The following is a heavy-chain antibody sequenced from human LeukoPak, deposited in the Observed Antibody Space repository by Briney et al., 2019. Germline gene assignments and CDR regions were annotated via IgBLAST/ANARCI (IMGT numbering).Heavy chain of an antibody. CDR1: GFTSTTYS. V-gene: IGHV3-23*01. CDR2: IRGSGGST. Sequence: PGGSLRLSCAASGFTSTTYSMSWVRQAPGKGLESVSAIRGSGGSTYYADSVKGRFTISRDDSKSTLYLQMNSLRAEDTAVYHCVTFYYDSSGSYVHYWGQGTLVTVSS. D-gene: IGHD3-22*01. CDR3: VTFYYDSSGSYVHY. J-gene: IGHJ4*02.